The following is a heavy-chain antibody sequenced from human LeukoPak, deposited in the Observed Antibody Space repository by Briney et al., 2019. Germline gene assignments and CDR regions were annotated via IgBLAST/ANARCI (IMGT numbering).Heavy chain of an antibody. J-gene: IGHJ3*02. Sequence: GSLRLSCAASGFPFSSYSMNWVRQAPGKGLEWVSSISSSSSYIYYADSVEGRFTISRDNAKNSLYLQMNSLRAEDTAVYYCARKDGDYDQDDAFDIWGQGTMVTVSS. D-gene: IGHD4-17*01. CDR3: ARKDGDYDQDDAFDI. CDR2: ISSSSSYI. V-gene: IGHV3-21*01. CDR1: GFPFSSYS.